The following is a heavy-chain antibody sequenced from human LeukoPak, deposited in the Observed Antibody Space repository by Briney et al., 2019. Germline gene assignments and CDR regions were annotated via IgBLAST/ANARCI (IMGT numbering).Heavy chain of an antibody. V-gene: IGHV5-51*01. J-gene: IGHJ4*02. D-gene: IGHD2-2*01. CDR2: IYPGDSDT. Sequence: GESLKISCKGSGYSFTSYWIGWVRQMPGKGLGGMGIIYPGDSDTRYSPSFQGQVTISADKSISTAYLQWSSLKASDTAMYYCARRHCSSTSCFYFDYWGQGTLVTVSS. CDR1: GYSFTSYW. CDR3: ARRHCSSTSCFYFDY.